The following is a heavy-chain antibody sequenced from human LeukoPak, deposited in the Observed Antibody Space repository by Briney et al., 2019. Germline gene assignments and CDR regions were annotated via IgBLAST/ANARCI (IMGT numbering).Heavy chain of an antibody. Sequence: SQTLSLTCTVSGGSISSYYWGWIRHPPGKGLEWIEYIYYSGSTNYNRSLKSRVTISVGMSKDQFSLKLSSVTAADTAVYYCAWGYCSGGSCSFDYWGQGTLVTVSS. CDR1: GGSISSYY. V-gene: IGHV4-59*01. CDR2: IYYSGST. J-gene: IGHJ4*02. CDR3: AWGYCSGGSCSFDY. D-gene: IGHD2-15*01.